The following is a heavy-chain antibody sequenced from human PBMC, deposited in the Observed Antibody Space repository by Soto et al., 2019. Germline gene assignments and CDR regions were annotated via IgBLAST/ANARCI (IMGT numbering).Heavy chain of an antibody. Sequence: QVQLVQSGAEVKKPGSSVKVSCKASGGTFSSYTISWVRQAPGQGLEWMGRIIPIPGIANYAQKFQGRVTITADKPTSTAYMELSSLRSEDTAVYYCARDLVVVTANWFDPWGQGTLVTVSS. CDR1: GGTFSSYT. CDR3: ARDLVVVTANWFDP. CDR2: IIPIPGIA. J-gene: IGHJ5*02. D-gene: IGHD2-21*02. V-gene: IGHV1-69*08.